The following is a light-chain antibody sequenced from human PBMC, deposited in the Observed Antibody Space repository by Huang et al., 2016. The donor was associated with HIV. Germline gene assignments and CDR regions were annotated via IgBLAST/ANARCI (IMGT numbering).Light chain of an antibody. V-gene: IGKV3-15*01. CDR1: QSVSSN. CDR2: GAS. J-gene: IGKJ3*01. Sequence: EIVMTQSPATLSVSPGDRAALSCRASQSVSSNVAWYQQKPGQAPRLFIFGASTRATGIPARFSGSGSGTEFTLTISSLQSEDFAVYYCQQYYTWPPAFGPGTKVDIK. CDR3: QQYYTWPPA.